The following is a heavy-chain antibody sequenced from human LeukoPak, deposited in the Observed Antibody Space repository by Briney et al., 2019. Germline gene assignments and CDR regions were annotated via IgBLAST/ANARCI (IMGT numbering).Heavy chain of an antibody. Sequence: GGSLTLSCAASGFTFSSYAMSWVRQAPGKGLEWVSAISGSGGSTYYADSVKGRFTISRDNSKNTLYLQMNSLRAEDTAVYYCAKGRRDGYNYDFDYWGQGTLVTVSS. J-gene: IGHJ4*02. CDR1: GFTFSSYA. CDR2: ISGSGGST. D-gene: IGHD5-24*01. CDR3: AKGRRDGYNYDFDY. V-gene: IGHV3-23*01.